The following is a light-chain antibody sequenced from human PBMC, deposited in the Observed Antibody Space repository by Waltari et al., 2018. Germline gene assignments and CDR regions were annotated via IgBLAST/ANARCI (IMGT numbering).Light chain of an antibody. CDR2: QDS. V-gene: IGLV3-1*01. CDR3: QAWDSSTQVV. J-gene: IGLJ3*02. CDR1: KLGQKY. Sequence: SYELTQPPSVSVSPGQTATITCSGDKLGQKYCSWYQQKPGQSPVLMLYQDSRRPSGIPERFSGSNSGNTATLTISGTQAVDEADYYCQAWDSSTQVVFGGGTKLTVL.